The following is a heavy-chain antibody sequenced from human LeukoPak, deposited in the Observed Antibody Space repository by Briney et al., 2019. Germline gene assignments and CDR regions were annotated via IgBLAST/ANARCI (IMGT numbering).Heavy chain of an antibody. CDR1: GGSVNSGSYF. CDR3: ATDYSNFYGMDV. Sequence: SETLSLTCTVSGGSVNSGSYFWSWIRQPPGKGLEWVGYIQNSARTNYNPSLESRVTISVDSSKDQFSLRLSSVTAADTAVYYCATDYSNFYGMDVWGQGTTVTVSS. CDR2: IQNSART. V-gene: IGHV4-61*01. J-gene: IGHJ6*02. D-gene: IGHD4-11*01.